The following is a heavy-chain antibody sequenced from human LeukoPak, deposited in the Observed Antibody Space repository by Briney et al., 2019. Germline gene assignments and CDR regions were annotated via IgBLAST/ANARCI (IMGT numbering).Heavy chain of an antibody. D-gene: IGHD3-3*01. V-gene: IGHV4-31*03. Sequence: SETLSLTCTVSGGSISSGGHYWSWIRQHPGKGLEWIGYIYYSGSTYYNPSLKSRVTISVDTSKNQFSLKLSSVTAADTAVYYCAREATIFGVVIIHGYFDYWGQGTLVTVSS. CDR2: IYYSGST. J-gene: IGHJ4*02. CDR1: GGSISSGGHY. CDR3: AREATIFGVVIIHGYFDY.